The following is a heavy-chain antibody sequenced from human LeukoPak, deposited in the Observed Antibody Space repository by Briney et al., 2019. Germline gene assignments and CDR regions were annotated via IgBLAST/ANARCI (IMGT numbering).Heavy chain of an antibody. CDR1: GYTFTGYY. D-gene: IGHD6-13*01. CDR2: INPNSSGT. V-gene: IGHV1-2*02. Sequence: GASVKVSCKASGYTFTGYYMHWVRQAPGQGLEWMGWINPNSSGTNYAQKFQGRVTMTRDTSISTAYMELSRLRSDDTAVYYCARGVGSSWTYYYGMDVWGQGTTVTVSS. J-gene: IGHJ6*02. CDR3: ARGVGSSWTYYYGMDV.